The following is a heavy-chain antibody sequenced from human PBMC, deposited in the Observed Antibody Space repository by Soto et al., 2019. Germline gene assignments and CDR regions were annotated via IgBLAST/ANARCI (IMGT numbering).Heavy chain of an antibody. Sequence: ESGGGLIQPGGSLRLSCAASGFTVRSNYMSWVRQAPGKGLEWVSVIYSGGSTYYADSVKGRFTISRDNSKNTVHLQMNSLRAEDTAVYYCAREWELPNYYGMDVWGQGTTVTVSS. D-gene: IGHD1-26*01. CDR1: GFTVRSNY. J-gene: IGHJ6*02. CDR3: AREWELPNYYGMDV. V-gene: IGHV3-53*01. CDR2: IYSGGST.